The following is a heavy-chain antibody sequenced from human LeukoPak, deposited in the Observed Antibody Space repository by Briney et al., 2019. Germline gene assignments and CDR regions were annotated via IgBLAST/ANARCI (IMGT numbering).Heavy chain of an antibody. D-gene: IGHD3-10*01. CDR1: GFTFSSYT. V-gene: IGHV3-21*01. CDR3: ARVGSWDTFDV. CDR2: ISSSSTYI. J-gene: IGHJ3*01. Sequence: GGSLRLSCAASGFTFSSYTMNWVRQAPGKGLEWVSSISSSSTYIYYANSVKGRFTISRDNAKNSLYLQMNSLRAEDTAVYHCARVGSWDTFDVWGQGTMVTVSS.